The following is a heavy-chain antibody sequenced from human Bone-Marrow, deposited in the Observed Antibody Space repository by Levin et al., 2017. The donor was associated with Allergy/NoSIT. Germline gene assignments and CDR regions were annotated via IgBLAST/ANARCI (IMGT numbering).Heavy chain of an antibody. V-gene: IGHV6-1*01. Sequence: SETLSLTCAISGDSVSSNSAAWNWIRQSPSRGLEWLGRTYYRSKWYNDYAVSVKSRITINPDTSKNQFSLQLNSVTPEDTAVYYCARGYDSSGYYSEYYYYYGMDVWGQGTTVTVSS. CDR1: GDSVSSNSAA. CDR3: ARGYDSSGYYSEYYYYYGMDV. CDR2: TYYRSKWYN. J-gene: IGHJ6*02. D-gene: IGHD3-22*01.